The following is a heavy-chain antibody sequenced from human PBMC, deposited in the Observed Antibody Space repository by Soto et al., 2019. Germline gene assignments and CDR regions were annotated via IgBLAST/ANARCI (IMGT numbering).Heavy chain of an antibody. J-gene: IGHJ5*02. V-gene: IGHV4-4*02. CDR2: IYHSGST. CDR1: SGSISSSNW. D-gene: IGHD3-3*01. Sequence: LSLTCAVSSGSISSSNWWSWVRQPPGKGLEWIGEIYHSGSTNYNPSLKSRVTISVDKSKNQFSLKLSSVTAADTAVYYCARESSTYYDFWSGYYTSNWFDPWGQGTLVTVSS. CDR3: ARESSTYYDFWSGYYTSNWFDP.